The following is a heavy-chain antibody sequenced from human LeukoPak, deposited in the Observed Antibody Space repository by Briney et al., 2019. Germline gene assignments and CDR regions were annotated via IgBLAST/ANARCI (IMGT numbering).Heavy chain of an antibody. Sequence: ASVKVSCKASGYTFTGYYMHWVRQAPGQGLEWMGWINPNSGGTNYAQKFQGRVTMTRDTSISTAYMELSRLGSDDTAVYYCARDRYLGYCSGGSCYPLDYWGQGTLVTVSS. CDR1: GYTFTGYY. CDR3: ARDRYLGYCSGGSCYPLDY. V-gene: IGHV1-2*02. J-gene: IGHJ4*02. CDR2: INPNSGGT. D-gene: IGHD2-15*01.